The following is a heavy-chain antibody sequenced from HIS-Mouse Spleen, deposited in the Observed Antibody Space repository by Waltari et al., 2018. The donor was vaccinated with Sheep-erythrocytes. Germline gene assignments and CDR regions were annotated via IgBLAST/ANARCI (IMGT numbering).Heavy chain of an antibody. J-gene: IGHJ3*02. CDR1: GFTFSSYA. CDR2: ISYDGSNK. V-gene: IGHV3-30-3*01. CDR3: ARGAFDI. Sequence: QVQLVASGGGVVQPGRSLRLSCAASGFTFSSYAMHWVRQAPGKVLEWVAVISYDGSNKYYADSVKGRFTISRDNSKNTLYLQMNSLRAEDTAVYYCARGAFDIWGQGTMVTVSS.